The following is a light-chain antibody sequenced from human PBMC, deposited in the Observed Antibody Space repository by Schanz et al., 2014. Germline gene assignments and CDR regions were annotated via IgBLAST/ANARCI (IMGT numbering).Light chain of an antibody. V-gene: IGKV3-20*01. CDR2: GAS. J-gene: IGKJ5*01. CDR1: QSVSSSS. Sequence: EIVLTQSPGTLSLSPGEGATLSCRASQSVSSSSLAWYQQKPGQAPRLLIYGASSRATGIPDRFSGSGSGTDFTLTITRLEPEDFAVYYCQQYGTSPITFGQGTRLEI. CDR3: QQYGTSPIT.